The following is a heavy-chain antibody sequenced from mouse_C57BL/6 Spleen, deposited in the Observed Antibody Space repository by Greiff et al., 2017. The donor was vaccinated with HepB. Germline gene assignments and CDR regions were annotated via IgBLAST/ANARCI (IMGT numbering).Heavy chain of an antibody. Sequence: VKLQESGAELVRPGASVTLSCKASGYTFTDYEMHWVKQTPVHGLEWIGAIDPETGGTAYNQKFKGKAILTADKSSSTAYMELRSLTSEDSAVYYCTTYYKDYWGQGTTLTVSS. J-gene: IGHJ2*01. CDR2: IDPETGGT. D-gene: IGHD2-12*01. V-gene: IGHV1-15*01. CDR3: TTYYKDY. CDR1: GYTFTDYE.